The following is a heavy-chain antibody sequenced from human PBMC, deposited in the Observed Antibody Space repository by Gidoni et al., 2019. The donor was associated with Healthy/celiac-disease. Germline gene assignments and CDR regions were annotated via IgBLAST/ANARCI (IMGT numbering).Heavy chain of an antibody. V-gene: IGHV3-30-3*01. CDR3: ARVSLRFLEWLEFDY. CDR2: ISYDGSNK. D-gene: IGHD3-3*01. CDR1: GFTFSSYA. Sequence: QVQLVESGGGVVQPGRSLRLSCPASGFTFSSYAMHWVRQAPGKGLEWVAVISYDGSNKYYADSVKGRFTISRDNSKNTLYLQMNSLRAEDTAVYYCARVSLRFLEWLEFDYWGQGTLVTVSS. J-gene: IGHJ4*02.